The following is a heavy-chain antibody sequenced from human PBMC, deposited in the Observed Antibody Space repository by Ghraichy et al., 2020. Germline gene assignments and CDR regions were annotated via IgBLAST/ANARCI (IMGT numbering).Heavy chain of an antibody. V-gene: IGHV3-43*01. CDR2: ISWDGGST. J-gene: IGHJ6*02. CDR3: AKGVRQWLDYYYGMDV. CDR1: GFTFDDYT. D-gene: IGHD6-19*01. Sequence: GESLNISCAASGFTFDDYTMHWVRQAPGKGLEWVSLISWDGGSTYYADSVKGRFTISRDNSKNSLYLQMNSLRTEDTALYYCAKGVRQWLDYYYGMDVWGQGTTVTVSS.